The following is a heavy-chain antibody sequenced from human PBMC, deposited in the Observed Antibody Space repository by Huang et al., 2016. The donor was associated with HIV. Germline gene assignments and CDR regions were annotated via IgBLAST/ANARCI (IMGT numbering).Heavy chain of an antibody. CDR1: GYTFTNYA. CDR3: ARERYYYDRSGYYTPVEYFHH. CDR2: ISGYNGKT. Sequence: QVQLVQSGAEVKKPGASVKVSCKASGYTFTNYAINWVGQAPGQSLEWMGWISGYNGKTKYAQKVQGIVTMTKDTATSTAYMELRSLISDDTAVYYCARERYYYDRSGYYTPVEYFHHWGQGTLVTVSS. D-gene: IGHD3-22*01. V-gene: IGHV1-18*01. J-gene: IGHJ1*01.